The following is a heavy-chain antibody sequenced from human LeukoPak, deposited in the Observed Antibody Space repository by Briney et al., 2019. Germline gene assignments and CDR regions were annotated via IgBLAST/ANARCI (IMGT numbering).Heavy chain of an antibody. V-gene: IGHV4-39*07. Sequence: GSLRLSCAASGFTFSSYAMHWVRQPPGKGLEWIGNIYYSGRTYYSPSLKSRVTISVDTSKNQFSLKLSSVTAADTAVYYCARQKIEVFNWFDLWGQGTLVTVSS. CDR2: IYYSGRT. J-gene: IGHJ5*02. CDR1: GFTFSSYA. CDR3: ARQKIEVFNWFDL. D-gene: IGHD3-22*01.